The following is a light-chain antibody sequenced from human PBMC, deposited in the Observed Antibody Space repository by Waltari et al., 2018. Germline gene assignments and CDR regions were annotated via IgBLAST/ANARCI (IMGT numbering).Light chain of an antibody. CDR1: RSVTGNY. V-gene: IGKV3-20*01. J-gene: IGKJ1*01. Sequence: EIVLTQSPVTLSLSPGDRATLSCRASRSVTGNYLAWYQQKRGQTPRLIIYGASNRTAGIPDRFSGSGSRTDFTLIISRLEPEDFAVYYCQHYDNSPLTFGQGTKVEIK. CDR3: QHYDNSPLT. CDR2: GAS.